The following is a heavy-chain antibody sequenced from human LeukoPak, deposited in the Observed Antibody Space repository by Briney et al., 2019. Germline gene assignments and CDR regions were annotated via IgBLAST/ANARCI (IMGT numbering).Heavy chain of an antibody. V-gene: IGHV4-4*02. D-gene: IGHD3-10*01. J-gene: IGHJ5*02. CDR2: IYHSGST. Sequence: SGILSLTCAVSGGSVSSSNWWSWVRQPPGKGLEWIGEIYHSGSTNYNPSLKSRVTISVDKSKNQFSLKLSSVTAADTAVYYCARDAWIGTRLSSLDPWGQGTLVTVSS. CDR3: ARDAWIGTRLSSLDP. CDR1: GGSVSSSNW.